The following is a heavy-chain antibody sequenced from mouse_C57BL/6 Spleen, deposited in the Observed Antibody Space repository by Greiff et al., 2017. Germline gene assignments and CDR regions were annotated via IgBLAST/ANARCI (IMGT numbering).Heavy chain of an antibody. CDR2: IYPGDGDT. CDR1: GYAFSSSW. Sequence: QVQLKQSGPELVKPGASVKLSCKASGYAFSSSWMNWVKQRPGKGLEWIGRIYPGDGDTNYNGKFKGKATLTADKSSSTAYMQLSSLTSEDSAVYYGAGEFYCGYDGDFFDYWGQGTTLTVSS. D-gene: IGHD2-2*01. CDR3: AGEFYCGYDGDFFDY. V-gene: IGHV1-82*01. J-gene: IGHJ2*01.